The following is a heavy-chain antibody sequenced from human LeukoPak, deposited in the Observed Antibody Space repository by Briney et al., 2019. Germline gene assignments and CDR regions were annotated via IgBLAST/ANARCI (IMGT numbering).Heavy chain of an antibody. Sequence: ASVKVSCKASGYTFTGYHMHWVRQAPGQGLEWMGRINPNSGDTNYAQKFQGRFTMTRDTSISTAYMELSRLRSDDTAVYYCARAAPITMVRGVIKGMDVWGQGTTVTVSS. CDR1: GYTFTGYH. CDR3: ARAAPITMVRGVIKGMDV. J-gene: IGHJ6*02. V-gene: IGHV1-2*06. CDR2: INPNSGDT. D-gene: IGHD3-10*01.